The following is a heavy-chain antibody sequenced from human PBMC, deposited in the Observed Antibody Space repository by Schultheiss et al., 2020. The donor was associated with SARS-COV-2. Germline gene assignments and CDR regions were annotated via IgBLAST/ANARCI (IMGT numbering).Heavy chain of an antibody. V-gene: IGHV4-61*02. Sequence: SETLSLTCTVSGGSISSGSYYWSWIRQPAGKGLEWIGRIYISGSTNYNPSLKSRVTISVDTSKNQFSLKLSSVTAADTAVYYCARDRDLYYYDSSGYHYGMDVWGQGTTVTVSS. CDR3: ARDRDLYYYDSSGYHYGMDV. J-gene: IGHJ6*02. CDR1: GGSISSGSYY. CDR2: IYISGST. D-gene: IGHD3-22*01.